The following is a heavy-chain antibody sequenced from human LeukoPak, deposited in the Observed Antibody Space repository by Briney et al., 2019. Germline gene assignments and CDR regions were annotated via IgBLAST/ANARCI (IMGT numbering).Heavy chain of an antibody. Sequence: GASVKVSCKASGGTFSSYAISWVRQAPGQGLEWMGWISAYNGNTNYAQKLQGRVTMTTDTSTSTAYMELRSLRSDDTAVYYCARVGNYYYYGMDVWGQGTTVTVSS. CDR3: ARVGNYYYYGMDV. CDR1: GGTFSSYA. J-gene: IGHJ6*02. V-gene: IGHV1-18*04. CDR2: ISAYNGNT.